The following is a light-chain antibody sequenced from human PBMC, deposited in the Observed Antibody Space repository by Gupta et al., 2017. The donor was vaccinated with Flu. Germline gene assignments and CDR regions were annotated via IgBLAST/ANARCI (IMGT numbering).Light chain of an antibody. CDR3: QQRSNWPLT. CDR2: DAS. CDR1: QSVSSY. V-gene: IGKV3-11*01. J-gene: IGKJ4*01. Sequence: ELVLTQSPATLSLSPGERATLSCRASQSVSSYLAWYQQKPGQAPRLLIYDASNRATGIPARFSGSGSGTDCTLTISSLDPEDFAVYYCQQRSNWPLTFGGGTKVEIK.